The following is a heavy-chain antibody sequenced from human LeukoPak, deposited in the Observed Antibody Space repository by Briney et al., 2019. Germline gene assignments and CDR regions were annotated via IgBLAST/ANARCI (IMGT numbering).Heavy chain of an antibody. D-gene: IGHD4-17*01. CDR3: ARGVTTNGYYYYMDV. Sequence: SETLSLTCTVSGGSISSYYWDWIRQPPGKGLEWIGNIYYSGRTFYNPSLKSRVTISVDTSKNQFSLNLSSVTAADTAVYFCARGVTTNGYYYYMDVWGKGTTVTVSS. CDR1: GGSISSYY. V-gene: IGHV4-39*01. J-gene: IGHJ6*03. CDR2: IYYSGRT.